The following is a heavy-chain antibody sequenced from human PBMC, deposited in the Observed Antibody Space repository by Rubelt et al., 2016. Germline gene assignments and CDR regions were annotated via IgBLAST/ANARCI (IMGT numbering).Heavy chain of an antibody. Sequence: QVQLQQWGAGLLKPSETLSLTCAVYGGSFSGYYWSWIRQPPGKGLEWIGEINHSGSTNYNPSLKSRVTISVDTSKNLLSLNLRSVTAADTAVYYCARDRGRTPFDYWGQGILVTVSS. J-gene: IGHJ4*02. CDR1: GGSFSGYY. CDR3: ARDRGRTPFDY. CDR2: INHSGST. V-gene: IGHV4-34*01. D-gene: IGHD1-14*01.